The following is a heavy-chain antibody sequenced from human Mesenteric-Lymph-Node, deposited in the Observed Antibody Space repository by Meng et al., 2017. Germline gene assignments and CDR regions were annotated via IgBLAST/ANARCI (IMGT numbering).Heavy chain of an antibody. CDR3: ARVKVLWFGEPYYFDY. D-gene: IGHD3-10*01. Sequence: QVQLQQWGAGLLKPSATLALPCAVYGGSFIGYYWSWIRQPPGKGLEWIGEINHSGSTNYNPSLKSRVTISVDTSKNQFSLKLSSVTAADTAVYYCARVKVLWFGEPYYFDYWGQGTLVTVSS. CDR1: GGSFIGYY. J-gene: IGHJ4*02. V-gene: IGHV4-34*01. CDR2: INHSGST.